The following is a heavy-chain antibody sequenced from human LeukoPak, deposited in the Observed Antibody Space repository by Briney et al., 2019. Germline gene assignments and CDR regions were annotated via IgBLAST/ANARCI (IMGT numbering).Heavy chain of an antibody. J-gene: IGHJ4*02. V-gene: IGHV3-48*01. D-gene: IGHD1-20*01. Sequence: GGSLRLSCAASGFTFSSYSMNWVRQAPGKGLEWVSYISSSSSTIYYADSVKGRFTISRDNAKNSLYLQMNSLRAEDTAVYYCSRYYNWKKEAFDYWGQGTLVTVSS. CDR2: ISSSSSTI. CDR3: SRYYNWKKEAFDY. CDR1: GFTFSSYS.